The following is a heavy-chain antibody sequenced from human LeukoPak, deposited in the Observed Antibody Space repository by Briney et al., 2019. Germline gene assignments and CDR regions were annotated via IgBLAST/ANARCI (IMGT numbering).Heavy chain of an antibody. V-gene: IGHV3-23*01. CDR3: AKGLERESRLDS. D-gene: IGHD1-1*01. Sequence: GQSLRLSCDASGFSINTYTMYWVRQAPGQGLEWVSGIRNSDGMTYYADSVRGRFTISADNSKNTLYLQMNSLRAEDTALYYCAKGLERESRLDSWGQGTLVTVSS. CDR2: IRNSDGMT. J-gene: IGHJ4*02. CDR1: GFSINTYT.